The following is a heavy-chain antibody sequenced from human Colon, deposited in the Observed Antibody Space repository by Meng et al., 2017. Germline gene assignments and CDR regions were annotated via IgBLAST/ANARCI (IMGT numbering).Heavy chain of an antibody. CDR2: ISYDGSNK. CDR1: GFTFSSYA. J-gene: IGHJ3*02. V-gene: IGHV3-30*04. CDR3: ARDLGVLDMAVAGTGAFDI. Sequence: GGPLRLSCAASGFTFSSYAMHWVRQAPGKGLEWVAVISYDGSNKYYADSVKGRFTISRDNSKNTLYLQMNSLRAEDTAVYYCARDLGVLDMAVAGTGAFDIWGQGTMVTVSS. D-gene: IGHD6-19*01.